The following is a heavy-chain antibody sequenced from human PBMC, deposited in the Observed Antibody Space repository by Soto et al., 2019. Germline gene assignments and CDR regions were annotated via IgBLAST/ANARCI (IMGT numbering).Heavy chain of an antibody. CDR3: ATYPWGSSIDY. J-gene: IGHJ4*02. CDR2: ISNSGITR. D-gene: IGHD3-16*01. CDR1: GLTLSSSE. Sequence: GGALRLSCSSSGLTLSSSEMIWVRQAPGQGLEWISYISNSGITRYYADSVKGRFAISRDNAKNSVYLQMNYLGAEDTAVYYCATYPWGSSIDYWGQGTLVTVSS. V-gene: IGHV3-48*03.